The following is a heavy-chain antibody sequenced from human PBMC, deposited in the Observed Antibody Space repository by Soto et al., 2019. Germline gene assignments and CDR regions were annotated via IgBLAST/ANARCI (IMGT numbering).Heavy chain of an antibody. CDR3: AKEKHDASWTAFDY. Sequence: EVQLVESGGAVVQPGGSLRLSCAASGFTFDDFSMHWVRQAPGKGLEWVSLIGRDGIYTYYADSVKGRFTISRDNSKNSLYLQMNSLRTEDTAFYFCAKEKHDASWTAFDYWGQGPLVTVSS. CDR2: IGRDGIYT. V-gene: IGHV3-43*01. D-gene: IGHD2-2*01. CDR1: GFTFDDFS. J-gene: IGHJ4*02.